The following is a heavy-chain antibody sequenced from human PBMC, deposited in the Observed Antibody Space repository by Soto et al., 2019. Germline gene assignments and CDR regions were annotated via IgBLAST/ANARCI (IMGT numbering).Heavy chain of an antibody. CDR2: IWYDGIKK. CDR3: ARDRNIVVVPAAIADY. Sequence: QVQLVESGGGVVQPGRSLRLSCAASGFTFSSYGMHWVRQAPGKGLEWVAVIWYDGIKKHYADSVKGRFTISRDNSKNTLYLEMNRLRVEDTAVYYCARDRNIVVVPAAIADYWGPGTLVTVSS. J-gene: IGHJ4*02. D-gene: IGHD2-2*01. V-gene: IGHV3-33*01. CDR1: GFTFSSYG.